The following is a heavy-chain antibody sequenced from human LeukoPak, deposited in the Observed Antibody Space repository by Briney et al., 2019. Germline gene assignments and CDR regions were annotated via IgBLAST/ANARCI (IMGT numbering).Heavy chain of an antibody. Sequence: GQGLEXMXGIIPVFGTTNYAPKFQGRVTFTADESTSTVYMELTSLRSEDTAVYYCASPLIHCSTTSCSYYNYFMDVWGRGTTVTVSS. J-gene: IGHJ6*03. D-gene: IGHD2-2*01. V-gene: IGHV1-69*01. CDR3: ASPLIHCSTTSCSYYNYFMDV. CDR2: IIPVFGTT.